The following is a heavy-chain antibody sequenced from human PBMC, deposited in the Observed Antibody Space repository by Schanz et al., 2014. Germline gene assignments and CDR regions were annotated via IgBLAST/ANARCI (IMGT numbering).Heavy chain of an antibody. J-gene: IGHJ4*02. Sequence: EVQLVESGGGLIHPGGSLRLSCAVSGFTFSDYSMNWVRQAPGKGLEWVSSISDSSSYIYYADSVKGRFTISRDNAKNSLYLQMSSLRAEDTAVYYCARDRVQYSSGWYSDSWGQGTLVTVSS. V-gene: IGHV3-21*01. CDR3: ARDRVQYSSGWYSDS. CDR2: ISDSSSYI. D-gene: IGHD6-19*01. CDR1: GFTFSDYS.